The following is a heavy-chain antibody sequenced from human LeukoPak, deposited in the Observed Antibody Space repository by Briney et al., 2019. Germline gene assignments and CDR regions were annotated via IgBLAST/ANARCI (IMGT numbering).Heavy chain of an antibody. CDR1: GYTFTSYD. CDR3: ARGRYSYGLGYWFDP. D-gene: IGHD5-18*01. J-gene: IGHJ5*02. V-gene: IGHV1-8*01. CDR2: MNPNSGNT. Sequence: ASVKVSCKASGYTFTSYDINWVRQATGQGLEWMGWMNPNSGNTGYAQKFQGRVTMTRNTSISTAYMELSSLRSEDTAVYYCARGRYSYGLGYWFDPWGQGTLVTVSS.